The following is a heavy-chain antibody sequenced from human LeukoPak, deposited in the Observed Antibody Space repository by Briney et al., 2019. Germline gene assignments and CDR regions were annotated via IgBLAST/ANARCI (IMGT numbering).Heavy chain of an antibody. CDR2: IKQDGSEK. CDR1: GFTFSSYW. Sequence: PGGSLRLSCAASGFTFSSYWMSWVRQAPGKGLEWVANIKQDGSEKYYVDSVKGRFTISRDNAKNSLYLQMNSLRAEDTAVYYCARMCGSGSYRDAFDIWGQGTMVTVSS. J-gene: IGHJ3*02. V-gene: IGHV3-7*01. D-gene: IGHD3-10*01. CDR3: ARMCGSGSYRDAFDI.